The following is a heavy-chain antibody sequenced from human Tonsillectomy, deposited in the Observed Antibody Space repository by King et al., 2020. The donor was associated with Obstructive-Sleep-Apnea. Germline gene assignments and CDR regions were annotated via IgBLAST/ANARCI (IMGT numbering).Heavy chain of an antibody. CDR2: IYYSGST. CDR3: ASDYSGSYWFDY. D-gene: IGHD1-26*01. Sequence: LQLQESGPGLVKPSETLSLTCTVSGGSISSSSYYWGWIRQPPGKGLEWIGSIYYSGSTYYNPSLKSRVTISVDTSKNQFSLKLSSVTAADTAVYYLASDYSGSYWFDYWGQGTLVTVSS. V-gene: IGHV4-39*07. CDR1: GGSISSSSYY. J-gene: IGHJ4*02.